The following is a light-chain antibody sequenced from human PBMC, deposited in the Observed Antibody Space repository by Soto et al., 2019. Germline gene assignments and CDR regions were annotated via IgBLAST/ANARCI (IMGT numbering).Light chain of an antibody. CDR3: QHYNNWPPYT. CDR1: QSVSSN. J-gene: IGKJ2*01. CDR2: GAS. Sequence: EIVMTQSPATLSVSPGERATLSCRASQSVSSNLAWYQQKHGQAPRLLIYGASTRATGIPARFSGSGSGTAFTLNMSSLQSEDFAVYYCQHYNNWPPYTFGQGTKLEIK. V-gene: IGKV3-15*01.